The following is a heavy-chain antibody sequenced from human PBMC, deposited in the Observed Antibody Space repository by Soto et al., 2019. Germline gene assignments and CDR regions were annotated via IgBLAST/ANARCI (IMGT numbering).Heavy chain of an antibody. Sequence: SETLSLTCTVSGGSISSYYWSWIRQPPGKGLEWIGYIYYSGSTNYNPSLKSRVTISVDTSKNQFSLKLSSVTAADTAVYYCARDGQGWNWFDPWGQGTLVTVSS. CDR1: GGSISSYY. D-gene: IGHD2-15*01. CDR2: IYYSGST. J-gene: IGHJ5*02. V-gene: IGHV4-59*01. CDR3: ARDGQGWNWFDP.